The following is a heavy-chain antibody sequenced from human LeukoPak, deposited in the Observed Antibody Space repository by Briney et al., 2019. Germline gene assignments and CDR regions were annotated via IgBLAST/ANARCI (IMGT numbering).Heavy chain of an antibody. CDR2: VYPSDSDT. CDR1: GYSFTSYW. J-gene: IGHJ4*02. D-gene: IGHD3-16*02. CDR3: ARQYYDYVWGSYRPTYYFDY. Sequence: GESLKISCKASGYSFTSYWITWVRLMPGKGLDWMGIVYPSDSDTRYSPSFQGQVTISADRSTNTAYLQWSSLKASDTAMYYCARQYYDYVWGSYRPTYYFDYWGQGTLVTVSS. V-gene: IGHV5-51*01.